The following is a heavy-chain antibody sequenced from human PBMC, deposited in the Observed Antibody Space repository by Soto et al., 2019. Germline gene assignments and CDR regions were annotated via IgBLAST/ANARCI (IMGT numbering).Heavy chain of an antibody. CDR2: IYHSGST. D-gene: IGHD6-13*01. Sequence: QVQLQESGPGLVKPSGTLSLTCAVSGGSISSSNWWSWVRQPPGKGLEWIGEIYHSGSTNYNPSLKSRVTTPVDKSKNQSPLKLSSVTAADTAVYYCARAAMGGSSWPFDYWGQGTLVTVSS. CDR1: GGSISSSNW. J-gene: IGHJ4*02. CDR3: ARAAMGGSSWPFDY. V-gene: IGHV4-4*02.